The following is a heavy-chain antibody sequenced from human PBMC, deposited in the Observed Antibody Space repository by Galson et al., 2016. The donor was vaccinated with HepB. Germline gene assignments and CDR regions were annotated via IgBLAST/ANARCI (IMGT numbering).Heavy chain of an antibody. CDR2: IYHRGSSGST. Sequence: SETLSLTCAVSGGSVSSSNWWSWVRQPPGKGLEWIGEIYHRGSSGSTNYNPSHKSRVTLSVDKSKNQFSLTLSSVTAADTAVYYCGSTSNYYNGIDVWGQGTTVTVSS. J-gene: IGHJ6*02. CDR1: GGSVSSSNW. CDR3: GSTSNYYNGIDV. D-gene: IGHD5/OR15-5a*01. V-gene: IGHV4-4*02.